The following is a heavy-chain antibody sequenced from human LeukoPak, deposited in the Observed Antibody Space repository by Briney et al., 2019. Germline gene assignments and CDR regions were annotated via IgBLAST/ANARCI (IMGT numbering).Heavy chain of an antibody. Sequence: GGSLRLSCAASGFTFSSYAMSWVRQAPGKGLEWVSAISNSGGSTYYADSVKGRFTISRDNSKNTLYLQMNSLRAEDTAVYYCAKNVYSSSWSTLDYWGQGTLVTVSS. D-gene: IGHD6-13*01. J-gene: IGHJ4*01. CDR1: GFTFSSYA. V-gene: IGHV3-23*01. CDR3: AKNVYSSSWSTLDY. CDR2: ISNSGGST.